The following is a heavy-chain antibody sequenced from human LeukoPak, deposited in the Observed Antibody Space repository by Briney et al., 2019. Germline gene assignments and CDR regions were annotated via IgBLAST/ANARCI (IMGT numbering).Heavy chain of an antibody. Sequence: GRSLRLSCAASGFTFSHYAMHWVRQAPGKGLEWVAVISFDGTNKFYAESVKGRFNISRDNSKNALYLQMNSLRAEDTAVYYCAKGGYYERPWYFDYWGQGTLVTVSS. CDR3: AKGGYYERPWYFDY. J-gene: IGHJ4*02. V-gene: IGHV3-30*18. CDR1: GFTFSHYA. CDR2: ISFDGTNK. D-gene: IGHD3-22*01.